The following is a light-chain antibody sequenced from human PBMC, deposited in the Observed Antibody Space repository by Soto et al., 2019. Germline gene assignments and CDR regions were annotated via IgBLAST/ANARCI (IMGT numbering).Light chain of an antibody. CDR1: QSVRSSH. V-gene: IGKV3-20*01. Sequence: EIVLPQSPGTLSLSPVERATLSCRASQSVRSSHLAWYQQMPGQAPRLLIYGTSNRATGIPDRFSGSGSGTDFTLTISRLEPEDFAVYSCQQYSSSPLTFGGGTKVEIK. CDR2: GTS. J-gene: IGKJ4*01. CDR3: QQYSSSPLT.